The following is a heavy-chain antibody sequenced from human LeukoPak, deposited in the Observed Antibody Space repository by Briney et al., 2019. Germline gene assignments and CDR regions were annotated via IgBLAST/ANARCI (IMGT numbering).Heavy chain of an antibody. CDR3: VRGQATAWGLDY. CDR2: ISHDGDNT. D-gene: IGHD6-13*01. Sequence: GTSLRLSCEASGFAFGSYAMHWVRQAPGRGLEWVAVISHDGDNTNSGESVRGRFTLSRDNAKNTLYLQMNSLRAEDTALYYCVRGQATAWGLDYWGQGTLVTVSS. V-gene: IGHV3-30-3*01. J-gene: IGHJ4*02. CDR1: GFAFGSYA.